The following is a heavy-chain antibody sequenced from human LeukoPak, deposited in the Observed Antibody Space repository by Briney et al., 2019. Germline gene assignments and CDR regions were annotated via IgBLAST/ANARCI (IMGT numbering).Heavy chain of an antibody. Sequence: AGGSLRLSCAASGFTFSSYAMSWVRQAPGKGLEWVSFISSSSNFIYYADPVKGRFTISRDNAENSLSLQMNSLRAEDTAIYYCARESGDFSYYFDNWGQGTLVAVSS. D-gene: IGHD3-16*02. CDR2: ISSSSNFI. J-gene: IGHJ4*02. CDR1: GFTFSSYA. V-gene: IGHV3-21*01. CDR3: ARESGDFSYYFDN.